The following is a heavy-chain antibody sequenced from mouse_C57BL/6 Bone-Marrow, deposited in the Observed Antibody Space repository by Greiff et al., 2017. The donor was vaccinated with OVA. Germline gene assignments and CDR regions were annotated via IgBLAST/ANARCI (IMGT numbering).Heavy chain of an antibody. J-gene: IGHJ1*03. CDR2: ILPGSGST. Sequence: QVQLKQSGAELMKPGASVKLSCKATGYTFTGYWIEWVKQRPGHGLEWIGEILPGSGSTNYNEKFKGKATFTADTSSNTAYMQLSSLTTEDSAIYYCARFHFITTVVATRYFDVWGTGTTVTVSS. CDR1: GYTFTGYW. CDR3: ARFHFITTVVATRYFDV. D-gene: IGHD1-1*01. V-gene: IGHV1-9*01.